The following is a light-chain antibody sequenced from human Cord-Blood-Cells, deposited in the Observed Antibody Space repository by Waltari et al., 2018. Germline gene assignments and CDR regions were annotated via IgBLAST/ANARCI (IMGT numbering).Light chain of an antibody. V-gene: IGKV3-20*01. Sequence: EIVLTQSPGTLSLSPGERATLSGRASQSVSSSYLAWYQQKPGQAPRLLIYGASSRATGIPDRFSVSGSGTDFTLTISRLEPEDFAVYYCQQYGSSPWTFGQGTKVEIK. J-gene: IGKJ1*01. CDR3: QQYGSSPWT. CDR1: QSVSSSY. CDR2: GAS.